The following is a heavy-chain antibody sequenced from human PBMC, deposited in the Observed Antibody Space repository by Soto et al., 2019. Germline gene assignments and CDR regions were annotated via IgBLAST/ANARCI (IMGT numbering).Heavy chain of an antibody. J-gene: IGHJ6*02. V-gene: IGHV5-51*01. Sequence: ESLKISCKGSGYSFTTYWIGWVRQMPGKGLEWMGIIYPGDSDTRYSPSFQGQVTISADKSISTAYLQWSSLQASDTAMYYCARPNGPRHYYYGMDVWGQGTTVTVS. CDR2: IYPGDSDT. CDR1: GYSFTTYW. CDR3: ARPNGPRHYYYGMDV. D-gene: IGHD1-1*01.